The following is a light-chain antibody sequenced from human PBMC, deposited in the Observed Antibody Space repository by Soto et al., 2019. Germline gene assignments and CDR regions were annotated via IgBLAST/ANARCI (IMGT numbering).Light chain of an antibody. CDR1: QSVRGH. J-gene: IGKJ1*01. Sequence: ETVMTQSPATLSVSPGERATLSCRSSQSVRGHLAWYQQKPGQIPRLLIYATSTRATGTPARFSGTGSETEDTLTISSLQSEDFAVYYCQQYDHWLPAFGQGTKVEIK. CDR2: ATS. CDR3: QQYDHWLPA. V-gene: IGKV3-15*01.